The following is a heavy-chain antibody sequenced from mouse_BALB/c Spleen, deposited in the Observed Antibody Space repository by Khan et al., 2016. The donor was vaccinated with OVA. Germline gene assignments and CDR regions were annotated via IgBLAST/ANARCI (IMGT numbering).Heavy chain of an antibody. Sequence: QVQLKQSGTELVRPGVSVKISCKGSGSIFTEYAMNWVKESHDKSLEWIGVISTYYGDARYNQKFKGKATMTVDKSSSTAYMELARLTSEDSAIYYCASDGRKSLFAYWGQGTLVTVSA. J-gene: IGHJ3*01. CDR3: ASDGRKSLFAY. CDR1: GSIFTEYA. V-gene: IGHV1S137*01. CDR2: ISTYYGDA. D-gene: IGHD1-1*01.